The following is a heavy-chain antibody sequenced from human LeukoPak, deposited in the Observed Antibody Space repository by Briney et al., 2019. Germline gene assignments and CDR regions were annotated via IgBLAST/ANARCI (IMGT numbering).Heavy chain of an antibody. Sequence: SVKVSCKASGYTFTSYYMHWVRQAPGQGLEWMGGIIPIFGTANYAQKFQGRVTITADKSTSTAYMELSSLRSEDTAVYYCARVYYYDSSGYYSPFDYWGQGTLVTVSS. CDR3: ARVYYYDSSGYYSPFDY. CDR2: IIPIFGTA. V-gene: IGHV1-69*06. D-gene: IGHD3-22*01. J-gene: IGHJ4*02. CDR1: GYTFTSYY.